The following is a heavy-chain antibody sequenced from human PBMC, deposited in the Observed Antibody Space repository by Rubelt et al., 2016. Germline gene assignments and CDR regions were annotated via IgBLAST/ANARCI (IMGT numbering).Heavy chain of an antibody. D-gene: IGHD2-15*01. V-gene: IGHV1-18*01. Sequence: WVRQAPGQGLEWMGWISAYNGNTNYPQKFQGRVSMTTDSSTNTAYMELRSLRSDDTAVYYCATVSCSGGSCYSLSLGYWGQGTLVTVSS. J-gene: IGHJ4*02. CDR3: ATVSCSGGSCYSLSLGY. CDR2: ISAYNGNT.